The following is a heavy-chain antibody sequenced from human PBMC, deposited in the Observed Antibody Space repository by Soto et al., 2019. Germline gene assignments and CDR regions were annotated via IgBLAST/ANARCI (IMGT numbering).Heavy chain of an antibody. D-gene: IGHD2-21*02. CDR1: GGSISGYY. J-gene: IGHJ4*02. V-gene: IGHV4-59*01. CDR2: IYYTGSI. CDR3: ARGGLTFDS. Sequence: SETLSVTCTVSGGSISGYYWNWIRQPPGKGLEWTTYIYYTGSINYNPSLKSRVTISVDTSKNQFSLKLSSVTAADTAVYYCARGGLTFDSWGRGTLVTVSS.